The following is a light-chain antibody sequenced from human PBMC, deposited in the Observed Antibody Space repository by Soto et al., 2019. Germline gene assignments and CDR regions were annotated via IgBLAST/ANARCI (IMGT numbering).Light chain of an antibody. J-gene: IGLJ1*01. Sequence: QSVLTQPASVSGSPGQWITISCTGTGRDVGTYNYVSWYQHHPGKAPKLIIYDVSSRPSGVSHRFSGSKSGNTASLAISGLLSEDEADYFCSTYTGSNPSYVFGTGTRSPS. CDR2: DVS. CDR1: GRDVGTYNY. CDR3: STYTGSNPSYV. V-gene: IGLV2-14*03.